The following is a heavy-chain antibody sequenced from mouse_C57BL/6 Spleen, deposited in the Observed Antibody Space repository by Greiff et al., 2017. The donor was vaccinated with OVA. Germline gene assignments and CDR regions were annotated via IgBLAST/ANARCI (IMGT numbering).Heavy chain of an antibody. Sequence: QVQLQQSGAELVKPGASVKISCKASGYAFSSYWMNWVKQRPGKGLEWIGQIYPGDGDTNYNGKFKGKATLTADTSSSTAYMQLSSLTSEVSAVYFWARGGTTVVAAFMDYWGQGTSVTVSS. D-gene: IGHD1-1*01. CDR2: IYPGDGDT. CDR1: GYAFSSYW. CDR3: ARGGTTVVAAFMDY. V-gene: IGHV1-80*01. J-gene: IGHJ4*01.